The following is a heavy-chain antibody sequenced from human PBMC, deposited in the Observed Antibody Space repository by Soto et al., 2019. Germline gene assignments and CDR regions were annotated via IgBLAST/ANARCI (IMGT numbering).Heavy chain of an antibody. CDR1: GFTFSSYG. J-gene: IGHJ1*01. CDR3: AKWRRQWPEYFQH. Sequence: QVQLVESGGGVVQPGRSLRLSCAASGFTFSSYGMHWVRQAPGEGLEWVAVISYDGSNKYYADSVKGRFTISRDNSKNTPYLQMNSLRAEDTAVYYCAKWRRQWPEYFQHWGQGTLVTVSS. V-gene: IGHV3-30*18. CDR2: ISYDGSNK. D-gene: IGHD6-19*01.